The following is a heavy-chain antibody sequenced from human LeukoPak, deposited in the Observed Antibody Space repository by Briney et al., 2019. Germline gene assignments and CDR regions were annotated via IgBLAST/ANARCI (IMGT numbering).Heavy chain of an antibody. CDR3: AELGITMIGGV. D-gene: IGHD3-10*02. V-gene: IGHV3-48*03. Sequence: GGSLRLSCAASGFTFSSYEMNWVRQATGKGLEWVSYISSSGSTIYYADSVKGRFTISRDNAKNSLYLQMNSLRAEDTAVYYCAELGITMIGGVWGKGTTVTISS. CDR2: ISSSGSTI. J-gene: IGHJ6*04. CDR1: GFTFSSYE.